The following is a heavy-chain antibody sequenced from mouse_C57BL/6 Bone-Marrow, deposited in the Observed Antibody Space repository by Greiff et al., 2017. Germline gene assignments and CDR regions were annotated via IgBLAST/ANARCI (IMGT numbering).Heavy chain of an antibody. CDR1: GYSFTSYY. D-gene: IGHD2-5*01. V-gene: IGHV1-66*01. CDR3: ARKSNYYAVDY. Sequence: QVQLKESGPELVKPGASVKISCKASGYSFTSYYIPWVKQRPGQGLEWIGWIYPGSGNTKYNEKFKGKATLTADTSSSTAYMQLSSLTSEDSAVYYCARKSNYYAVDYWGQGTSVTVSS. CDR2: IYPGSGNT. J-gene: IGHJ4*01.